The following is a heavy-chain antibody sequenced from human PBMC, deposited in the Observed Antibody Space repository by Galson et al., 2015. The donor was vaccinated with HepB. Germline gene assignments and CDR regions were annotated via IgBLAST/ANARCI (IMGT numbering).Heavy chain of an antibody. CDR3: ARLLVVRGVAS. D-gene: IGHD3-10*01. V-gene: IGHV3-74*01. Sequence: SLRLSCAASGFGFSTYWMHWVRQAPGKGLVWVSRINGDGTVTNYADSVKGRFTIARDNAKNTLYLQMNSLRAEDTAVYYCARLLVVRGVASWGQGTMVTVS. J-gene: IGHJ3*01. CDR2: INGDGTVT. CDR1: GFGFSTYW.